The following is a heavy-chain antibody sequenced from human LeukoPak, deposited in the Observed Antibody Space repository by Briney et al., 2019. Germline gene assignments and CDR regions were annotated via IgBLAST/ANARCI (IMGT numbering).Heavy chain of an antibody. CDR3: ARAPRVYCSSTSCYITGRFDY. CDR1: GGSFSGYY. CDR2: INHSGST. V-gene: IGHV4-34*01. Sequence: SETLSLTCAVYGGSFSGYYWSWIRQPPGKGLEWIGEINHSGSTNYNPSLKSRVTISVDTSKNQFSLKLSSVTAADTAVYYCARAPRVYCSSTSCYITGRFDYWGQGTLVTVSS. J-gene: IGHJ4*02. D-gene: IGHD2-2*02.